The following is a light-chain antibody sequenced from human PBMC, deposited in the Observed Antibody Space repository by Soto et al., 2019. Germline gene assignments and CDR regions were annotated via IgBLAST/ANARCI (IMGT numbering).Light chain of an antibody. CDR3: QQYNSYSWT. V-gene: IGKV3-15*01. CDR2: DTS. J-gene: IGKJ1*01. CDR1: QVIGDT. Sequence: EVVRRQSPATLSVSPGEGYTLSCMASQVIGDTLAWYQHKPGQTPRLLIYDTSTRATGVTTRFSGSRSGTEFTLTISSLQPDDFATYYCQQYNSYSWTVGPGTKVEIK.